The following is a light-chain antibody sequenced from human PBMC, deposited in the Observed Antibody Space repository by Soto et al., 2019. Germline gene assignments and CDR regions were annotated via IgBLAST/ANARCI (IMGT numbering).Light chain of an antibody. J-gene: IGKJ4*01. Sequence: QLTQSPSSLSASVGDRVTITCLASQGIASYLAWYQQKPGQAPNLQIYAASTLQSGVPARFRGSGSGTDFTLNISSLQPEDFATYYCQQHNSYPLTFGGGTKVEI. V-gene: IGKV1-9*01. CDR1: QGIASY. CDR3: QQHNSYPLT. CDR2: AAS.